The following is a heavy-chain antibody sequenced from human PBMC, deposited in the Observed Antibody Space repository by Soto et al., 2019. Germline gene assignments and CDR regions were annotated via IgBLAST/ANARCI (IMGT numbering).Heavy chain of an antibody. V-gene: IGHV3-11*01. Sequence: GGSLRLSCAASGFTFSDYYMSWIRQAPGKGLEWVSYISSSGSTIYYADSVKGRFTISRDNAKNSLYLQMNSLRAEDTAVYYCARVGDLWMTVVAAPGDAFDIWGQGTMVTVSS. J-gene: IGHJ3*02. CDR1: GFTFSDYY. CDR3: ARVGDLWMTVVAAPGDAFDI. D-gene: IGHD2-15*01. CDR2: ISSSGSTI.